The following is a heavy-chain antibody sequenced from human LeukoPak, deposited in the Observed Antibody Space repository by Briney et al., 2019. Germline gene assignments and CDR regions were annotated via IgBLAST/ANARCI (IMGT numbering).Heavy chain of an antibody. Sequence: GGSLRLSCAASGFTFSSYGMPWVRQAPGKGLEWVAVIWYDGSNKYYADSVKGRFTISRDNSKNTLCLQMNSLRAEDTAVYYCARDSTIVVAAHFDYWGQGTLVTVSS. D-gene: IGHD3-22*01. CDR2: IWYDGSNK. J-gene: IGHJ4*02. V-gene: IGHV3-33*01. CDR1: GFTFSSYG. CDR3: ARDSTIVVAAHFDY.